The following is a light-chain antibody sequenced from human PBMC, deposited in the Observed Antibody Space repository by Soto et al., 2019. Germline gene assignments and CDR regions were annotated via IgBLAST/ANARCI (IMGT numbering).Light chain of an antibody. CDR3: QHRSIWPPT. CDR2: DAS. CDR1: QGVDSY. Sequence: EIVLTQSPATLSLSPGERATLSCRASQGVDSYLAWYQQKRGQAPRLLIYDASNRATGIPARFSGSGSGTDYTLTISSLEPEDFAVYYCQHRSIWPPTFGQGTKVGIK. J-gene: IGKJ2*01. V-gene: IGKV3-11*01.